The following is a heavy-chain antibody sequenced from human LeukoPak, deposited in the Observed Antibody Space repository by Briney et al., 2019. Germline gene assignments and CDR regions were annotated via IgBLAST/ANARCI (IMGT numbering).Heavy chain of an antibody. V-gene: IGHV4-59*01. D-gene: IGHD2-21*01. CDR2: IYYSGST. Sequence: SETLSLTCTVSGGSISSYYWSWIRQPPRKGLEWIGYIYYSGSTNYNPSLTSRVTISVDTSKNQFSLKLSSVTAADTAVYYCARGAVVAGIYFDYWGQGTLVTVSS. CDR3: ARGAVVAGIYFDY. J-gene: IGHJ4*02. CDR1: GGSISSYY.